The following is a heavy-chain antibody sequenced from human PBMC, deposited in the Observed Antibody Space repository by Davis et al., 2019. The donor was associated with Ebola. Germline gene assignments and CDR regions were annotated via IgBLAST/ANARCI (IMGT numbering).Heavy chain of an antibody. CDR2: INPKSGGT. CDR1: GYTFTGYY. J-gene: IGHJ4*02. V-gene: IGHV1-2*06. D-gene: IGHD3/OR15-3a*01. Sequence: ASVKVSCKASGYTFTGYYMHWVRQAPGQGLEWMGRINPKSGGTNYAQKFQGRVTMTRDTSISTAYMELSRLRSDDTAVYYCARGGPGLVIILSLALIWGQGTLVTVSS. CDR3: ARGGPGLVIILSLALI.